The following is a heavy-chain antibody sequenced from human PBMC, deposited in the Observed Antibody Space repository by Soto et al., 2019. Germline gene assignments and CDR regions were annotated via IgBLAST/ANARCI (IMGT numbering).Heavy chain of an antibody. CDR2: ISYDGSNK. CDR1: GFTFSSYG. D-gene: IGHD2-15*01. Sequence: GGSLRLSCAASGFTFSSYGMHWVRQAPGKGLEWVAVISYDGSNKYYADSVKGRFTISRDNSKNTLYLQMNSLRAEDTAVYYCAKDEYCSGGSCYSNGMDVWGQGTTVTVSS. CDR3: AKDEYCSGGSCYSNGMDV. J-gene: IGHJ6*02. V-gene: IGHV3-30*18.